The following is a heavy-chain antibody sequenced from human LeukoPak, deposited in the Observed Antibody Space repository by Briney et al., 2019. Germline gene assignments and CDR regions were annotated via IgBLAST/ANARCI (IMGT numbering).Heavy chain of an antibody. CDR1: GGSFSGYY. V-gene: IGHV4-34*01. J-gene: IGHJ6*03. CDR3: ARGLRYYYYMDV. Sequence: SETLSLTCAVYGGSFSGYYWSWIRQPPGKGLEWIGEINHSGSTNYNPSLKSRVTISVDTSKNQFSLKLSSVTAADTAVYYCARGLRYYYYMDVWGKGTTVTVSS. CDR2: INHSGST.